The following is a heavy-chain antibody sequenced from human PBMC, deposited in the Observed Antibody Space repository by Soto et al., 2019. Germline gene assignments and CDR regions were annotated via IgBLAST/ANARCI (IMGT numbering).Heavy chain of an antibody. Sequence: QVQLVQSGVEVKKPGASVKVSCKASGYTFTSYGISWVRQAPGQGLEWMGWLIPYNGDTIYAQKFPGRVILTTDTATSTAYMELGSLRSDDTAVYDCVRDASSGYRGWWDPWGQGTLVTVSS. CDR1: GYTFTSYG. CDR3: VRDASSGYRGWWDP. J-gene: IGHJ5*02. CDR2: LIPYNGDT. D-gene: IGHD5-18*01. V-gene: IGHV1-18*01.